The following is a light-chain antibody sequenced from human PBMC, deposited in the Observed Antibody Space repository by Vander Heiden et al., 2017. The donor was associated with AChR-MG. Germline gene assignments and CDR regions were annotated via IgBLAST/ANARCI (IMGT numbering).Light chain of an antibody. CDR2: GNI. J-gene: IGLJ2*01. V-gene: IGLV1-40*01. CDR3: QSFDSSRVV. Sequence: QSVLTQPPSMSGAPGQGVNISCPGSSSNIGAGYAVYWYQHLPGTAPKLRIYGNINRPSGIPDRFSGSKSGTSASLAITGLQAEDEADYYCQSFDSSRVVFGGGTKVTVL. CDR1: SSNIGAGYA.